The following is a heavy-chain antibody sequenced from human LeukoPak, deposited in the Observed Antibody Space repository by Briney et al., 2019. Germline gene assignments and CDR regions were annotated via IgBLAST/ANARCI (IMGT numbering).Heavy chain of an antibody. CDR3: AKATIAAAGVFDY. Sequence: GGSLRLSRAASGFTFSSYGMHWVRQAPGKGLEWVAFMRYDGSNRNYADSVKGRFTISRDNSKNTLYLQMNSLRAEDTAVYYCAKATIAAAGVFDYWGQGTLVTVSS. D-gene: IGHD6-13*01. CDR2: MRYDGSNR. CDR1: GFTFSSYG. J-gene: IGHJ4*02. V-gene: IGHV3-30*02.